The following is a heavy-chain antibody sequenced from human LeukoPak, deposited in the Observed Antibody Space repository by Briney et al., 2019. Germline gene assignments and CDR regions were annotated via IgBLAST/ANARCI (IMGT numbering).Heavy chain of an antibody. V-gene: IGHV3-21*04. CDR2: ISYTGTYI. Sequence: GGSLRLSCAASAFSLNAYNMNWVRQAPGKGLEWVSSISYTGTYIYYADSVKGRFTISRDNAQNPLYLQMNSLRAEDTAIYYCVRDRGTYRPIDYWGQGTLVTVSS. J-gene: IGHJ4*02. CDR3: VRDRGTYRPIDY. D-gene: IGHD1-26*01. CDR1: AFSLNAYN.